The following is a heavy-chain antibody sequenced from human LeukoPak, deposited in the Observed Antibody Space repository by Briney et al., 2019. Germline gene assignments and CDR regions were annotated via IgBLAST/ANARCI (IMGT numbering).Heavy chain of an antibody. CDR3: ARNRDGYNSFDY. V-gene: IGHV4-31*02. CDR2: IYYSGSS. J-gene: IGHJ4*02. CDR1: GFTFSDYY. D-gene: IGHD5-24*01. Sequence: LRLSCAASGFTFSDYYMSWIRQAPGKGLEWIGYIYYSGSSYYNPSLRSRVTISVDTSKNHFSLKLSSVTAADTAVYYCARNRDGYNSFDYWGQGTLVTVSS.